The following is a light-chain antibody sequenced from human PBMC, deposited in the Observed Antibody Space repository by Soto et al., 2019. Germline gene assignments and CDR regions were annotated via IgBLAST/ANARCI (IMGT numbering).Light chain of an antibody. Sequence: QSVLTQPASVSGSPGQSITISCTGTISDVGGYNFVSWYQQYPGKAPKLMICDVSNRPSGVSNRFSGSKSGNTASLTISGLQAEDEADYYCSSFTGSNYVFGTGTK. CDR1: ISDVGGYNF. V-gene: IGLV2-14*03. CDR2: DVS. CDR3: SSFTGSNYV. J-gene: IGLJ1*01.